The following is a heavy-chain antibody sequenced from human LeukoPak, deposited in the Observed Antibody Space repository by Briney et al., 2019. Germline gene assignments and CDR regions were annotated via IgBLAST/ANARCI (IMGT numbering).Heavy chain of an antibody. V-gene: IGHV1-3*01. CDR3: ARVGYYGPRGNAFDI. Sequence: ASVKVSCKASGHTFTSYAMHWVRQAPGQRLEWMGWINAGNGNTKYSQKFQGRATITRDTSASTAYMELSSLRSEDTAVYYCARVGYYGPRGNAFDIWGQGTMVTVSS. D-gene: IGHD3-10*01. CDR1: GHTFTSYA. J-gene: IGHJ3*02. CDR2: INAGNGNT.